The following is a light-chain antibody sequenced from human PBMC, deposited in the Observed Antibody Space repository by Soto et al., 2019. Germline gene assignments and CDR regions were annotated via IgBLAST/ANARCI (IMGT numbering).Light chain of an antibody. V-gene: IGLV2-23*02. Sequence: QSVLTQPASVAGSPGQSITLSCTGTSSDVGSYSLVSWYQQYPGKAPKVMIYEVTKRPSGVSNRFSGSKSGNTASLTISGLQAEGEADYYCCSYAGTSTYVFGTGTKVTVL. CDR1: SSDVGSYSL. CDR3: CSYAGTSTYV. J-gene: IGLJ1*01. CDR2: EVT.